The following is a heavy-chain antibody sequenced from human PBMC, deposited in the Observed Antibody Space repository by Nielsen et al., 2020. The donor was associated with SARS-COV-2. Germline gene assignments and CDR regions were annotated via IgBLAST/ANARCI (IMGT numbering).Heavy chain of an antibody. D-gene: IGHD3-9*01. CDR3: ARQGHNFDWYNWFDP. Sequence: SETLSLTCTVSGGSISSSSYYWGWIRQPPGKGLEWIGSIYYSGSTYYNPSLKSRVTISVDTSKNQFSLKLSSVTAADTAVYYCARQGHNFDWYNWFDPWGQGTLVTVSS. CDR1: GGSISSSSYY. J-gene: IGHJ5*02. V-gene: IGHV4-39*01. CDR2: IYYSGST.